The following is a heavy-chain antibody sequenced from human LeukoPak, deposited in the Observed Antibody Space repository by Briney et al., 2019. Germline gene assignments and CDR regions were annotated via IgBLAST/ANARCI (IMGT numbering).Heavy chain of an antibody. Sequence: ASVRVSSKASGYTFTVYYMHSVRHAPGQGRGWMGRINPNSGGTNYAQKLQGWVTITRDKSISTAYMELSRLRSDDTAVYYCARDKGYCSGGSCYSLDYWGQGTLVTVPS. CDR1: GYTFTVYY. CDR2: INPNSGGT. J-gene: IGHJ4*02. CDR3: ARDKGYCSGGSCYSLDY. D-gene: IGHD2-15*01. V-gene: IGHV1-2*04.